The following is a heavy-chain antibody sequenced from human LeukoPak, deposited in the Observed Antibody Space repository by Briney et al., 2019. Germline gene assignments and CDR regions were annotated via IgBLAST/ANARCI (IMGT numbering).Heavy chain of an antibody. V-gene: IGHV4-39*01. J-gene: IGHJ5*02. CDR1: GGSISTTTNS. D-gene: IGHD1-26*01. CDR3: ARRPIVGSTGFYFDP. Sequence: SETLSLTCNVSGGSISTTTNSWGWAWIRQRATKGLEWIGSIYYGVSPYYTSSLKSRVTISVDTSKNQFSLKLASLTAADTAVYYCARRPIVGSTGFYFDPWGPGTLVTVSS. CDR2: IYYGVSP.